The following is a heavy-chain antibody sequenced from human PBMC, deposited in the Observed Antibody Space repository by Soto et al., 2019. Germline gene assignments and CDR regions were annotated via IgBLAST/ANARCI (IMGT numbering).Heavy chain of an antibody. J-gene: IGHJ5*02. CDR1: GGSISSGGYY. CDR2: IYYSGST. V-gene: IGHV4-31*03. D-gene: IGHD3-3*01. CDR3: ARARAEGITIFGVVYNWFDP. Sequence: TLSLTCTVSGGSISSGGYYWSWIRQHPGKGLEWIGYIYYSGSTYYNPSLKSRVTISVDTSKNQFSLKLSSVTAADTAVYYCARARAEGITIFGVVYNWFDPWGQGTLVTVSS.